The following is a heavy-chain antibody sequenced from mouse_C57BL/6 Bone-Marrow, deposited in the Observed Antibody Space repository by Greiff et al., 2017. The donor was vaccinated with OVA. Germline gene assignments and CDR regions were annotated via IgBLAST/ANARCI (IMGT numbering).Heavy chain of an antibody. CDR1: GFTFSDYG. V-gene: IGHV5-15*01. D-gene: IGHD1-1*01. CDR3: ARLANPGGDWYFDV. J-gene: IGHJ1*03. CDR2: ISNFAYSI. Sequence: EVNVVESGGGLVQPGGSLKLSCAASGFTFSDYGMAWVRQAPRKGPEWVAFISNFAYSIYYADTVTGRFTISRENAKNTLYLEKSSLRSEDTAMYDGARLANPGGDWYFDVWGTGTTVTVSS.